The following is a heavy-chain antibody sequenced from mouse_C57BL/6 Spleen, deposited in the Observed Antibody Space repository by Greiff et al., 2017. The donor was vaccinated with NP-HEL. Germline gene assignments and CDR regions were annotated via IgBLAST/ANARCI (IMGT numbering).Heavy chain of an antibody. Sequence: VESGGDLVKPGGSLKLSCAASGFTFSSYGMSWVRQTPDKRLEWVATISSGGSYTYYPDSGKGRFTISRDNAKNTLYLQMSSLKSEDTAMYYCARVTTVVVPYAMDYWGQGTSVTVSS. CDR3: ARVTTVVVPYAMDY. V-gene: IGHV5-6*01. CDR1: GFTFSSYG. D-gene: IGHD1-1*01. CDR2: ISSGGSYT. J-gene: IGHJ4*01.